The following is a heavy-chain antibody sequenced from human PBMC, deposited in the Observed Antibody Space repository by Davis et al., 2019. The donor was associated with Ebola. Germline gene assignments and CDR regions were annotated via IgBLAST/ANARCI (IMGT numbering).Heavy chain of an antibody. V-gene: IGHV3-23*01. CDR2: IIPSGGTT. J-gene: IGHJ4*02. CDR3: AKAGHCGNYCSFDS. CDR1: GFTFSSYA. Sequence: GESLKISCAASGFTFSSYAMSWVRQAPGKGLEWVSTIIPSGGTTYYADSVKGRFTISRDNSKNTLYLQMNSLRAEDTAVYYCAKAGHCGNYCSFDSWGQGTLVIVSS. D-gene: IGHD1-26*01.